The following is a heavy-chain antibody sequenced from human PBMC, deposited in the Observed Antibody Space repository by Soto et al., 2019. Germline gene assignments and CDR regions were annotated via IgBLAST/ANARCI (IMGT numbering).Heavy chain of an antibody. Sequence: PGGSLRLSCAASGFTFSNYWMHWVRQAPGKGLVWVSRINSDGSRTSYADSVKGRFTISRDNAKNTLYLQMNSLRAEDTAVYYCARERHHYDSSGYFPVDYWGQGSLVTVSS. CDR3: ARERHHYDSSGYFPVDY. V-gene: IGHV3-74*01. CDR2: INSDGSRT. CDR1: GFTFSNYW. J-gene: IGHJ4*02. D-gene: IGHD3-22*01.